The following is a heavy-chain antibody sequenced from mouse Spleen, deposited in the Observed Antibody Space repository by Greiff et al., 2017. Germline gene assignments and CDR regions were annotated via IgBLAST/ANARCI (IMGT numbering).Heavy chain of an antibody. CDR3: ARANWDRGNY. D-gene: IGHD4-1*01. CDR1: GYSITSGYY. Sequence: EVQLVESGPGLVKPSQSLSLTCSVTGYSITSGYYWNWIRQFPGNKLEWMGYISYDGSNNYNPSLKNRISITRDTSKNQFFLKLNSVTTEDTATYYCARANWDRGNYWGQGTTLTVSS. V-gene: IGHV3-6*01. J-gene: IGHJ2*01. CDR2: ISYDGSN.